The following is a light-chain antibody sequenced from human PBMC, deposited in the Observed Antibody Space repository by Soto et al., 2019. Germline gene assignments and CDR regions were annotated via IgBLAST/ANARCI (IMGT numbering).Light chain of an antibody. CDR3: QQYGSSHSWT. Sequence: EIVLTQSPGTLSLSPWEIATLSCRASQSVSSSYLAWYQQKPGQAPRLRIYGASSRATGIPDRFSGSGSGTDFTLTISRLEPADFAVYYCQQYGSSHSWTFGQGTKVEIK. J-gene: IGKJ1*01. V-gene: IGKV3-20*01. CDR1: QSVSSSY. CDR2: GAS.